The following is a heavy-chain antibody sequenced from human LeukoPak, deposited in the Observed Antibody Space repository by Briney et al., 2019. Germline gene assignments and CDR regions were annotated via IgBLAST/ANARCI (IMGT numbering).Heavy chain of an antibody. J-gene: IGHJ3*02. CDR3: ARLHYYASSGYDALDI. D-gene: IGHD3-22*01. V-gene: IGHV1-8*01. CDR2: MDGSSGKT. Sequence: GASVKVSCKTSGYTFTSYDINWVRQATGQGLEWMGGMDGSSGKTAYAQKFLGRVTITRNTSISTAYMELSSLTSEDTAVYYCARLHYYASSGYDALDIWGQGTMVTVSS. CDR1: GYTFTSYD.